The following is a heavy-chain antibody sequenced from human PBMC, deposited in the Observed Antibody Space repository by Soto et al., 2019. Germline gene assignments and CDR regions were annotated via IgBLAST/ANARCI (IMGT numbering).Heavy chain of an antibody. Sequence: RGESLKISCKGSGYSFTSYWISWVRQMPGKGLEWMGRIDPSDSYTNYSPSFQGHVTISADKSISTAYLQWSSLKASDTAMYYCARHEAPYSSSWYVWFDPWGQGTLVTVSS. V-gene: IGHV5-10-1*01. J-gene: IGHJ5*02. CDR1: GYSFTSYW. CDR2: IDPSDSYT. D-gene: IGHD6-13*01. CDR3: ARHEAPYSSSWYVWFDP.